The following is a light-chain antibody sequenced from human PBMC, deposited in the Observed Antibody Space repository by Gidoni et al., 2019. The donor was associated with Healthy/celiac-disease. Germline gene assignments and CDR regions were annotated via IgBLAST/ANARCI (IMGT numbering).Light chain of an antibody. J-gene: IGKJ2*01. CDR1: QSVSSN. Sequence: EIVITLSQATLSVSPGERATLSRRASQSVSSNLAWYQQPPGQAPRLLIYGASTRATGIPARFSGSGSGTEFTLTISSLQSEDFAVYYCQQYNNWPPYTFGQGTKLEIK. CDR2: GAS. CDR3: QQYNNWPPYT. V-gene: IGKV3-15*01.